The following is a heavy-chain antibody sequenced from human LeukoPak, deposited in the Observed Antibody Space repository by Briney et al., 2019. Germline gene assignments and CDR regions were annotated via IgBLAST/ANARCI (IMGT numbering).Heavy chain of an antibody. V-gene: IGHV3-30*18. Sequence: GSLRLSCAASGFTFSSYGMHWVLQAPGKGLEWVAVISYDGSNKYYADSVKGRFTISRDNSKNTLYLQMNSLRAEDTAVYYCAKYDFSGGDYWGQETLVTVSS. D-gene: IGHD3-3*01. CDR2: ISYDGSNK. CDR1: GFTFSSYG. J-gene: IGHJ4*02. CDR3: AKYDFSGGDY.